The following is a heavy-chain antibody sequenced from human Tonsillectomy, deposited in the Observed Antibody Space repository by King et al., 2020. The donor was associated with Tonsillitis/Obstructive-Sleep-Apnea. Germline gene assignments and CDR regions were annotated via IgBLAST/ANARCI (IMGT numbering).Heavy chain of an antibody. CDR3: AKAPHYDFWSGSPSYYFDY. J-gene: IGHJ4*02. V-gene: IGHV3-23*04. CDR1: GFTFSSYA. Sequence: VQLVESGGGLVQPGGSLRLSCAASGFTFSSYAMSWVRQAPGKGLEWVSAISGSGGSTYYADSVKGRFTISRDNSKNTLYLQMNSLRAEDTAVYYCAKAPHYDFWSGSPSYYFDYWGQGTLVTVSS. CDR2: ISGSGGST. D-gene: IGHD3-3*01.